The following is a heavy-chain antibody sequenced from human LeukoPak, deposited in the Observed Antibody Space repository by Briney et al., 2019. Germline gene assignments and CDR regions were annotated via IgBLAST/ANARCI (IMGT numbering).Heavy chain of an antibody. CDR2: ISSSSSYI. CDR1: GFTFSSYS. Sequence: GGSLRVSCAASGFTFSSYSMNWVRQAPGKGLEWVSSISSSSSYIYYADSVKGRFTISRDNAKNSLYLQMNSLRAEDTAVYYCARDQTTYYFDYWGQGTLVTVSS. CDR3: ARDQTTYYFDY. V-gene: IGHV3-21*01. J-gene: IGHJ4*02. D-gene: IGHD1-1*01.